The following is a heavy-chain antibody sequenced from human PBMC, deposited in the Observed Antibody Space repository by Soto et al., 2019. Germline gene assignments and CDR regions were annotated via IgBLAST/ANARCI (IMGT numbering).Heavy chain of an antibody. J-gene: IGHJ6*02. D-gene: IGHD2-15*01. Sequence: EVPLLESGGGLVQPGGSLRLACDASGFSFSTYEMTWARQAPGKGLEWVAFINPSSGTTHYADSVKGRFTISRDNSKDTLYLQPTSLRVEDTAVYYCAKGGWLDVWGQGTTVTVSS. V-gene: IGHV3-23*01. CDR3: AKGGWLDV. CDR2: INPSSGTT. CDR1: GFSFSTYE.